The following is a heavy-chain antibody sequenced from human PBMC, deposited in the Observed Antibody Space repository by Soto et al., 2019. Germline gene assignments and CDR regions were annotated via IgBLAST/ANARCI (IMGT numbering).Heavy chain of an antibody. D-gene: IGHD2-2*03. CDR2: IYYSENT. V-gene: IGHV4-59*08. CDR3: ARLNGYCVSSGCHGYYGMDV. Sequence: SETLSLTCTVSGGSISSYYWSWIRQPPWKGMEWIGNIYYSENTNYNPSLQSRVTISADTPKNQFSLRLSSVTAADTAVYYCARLNGYCVSSGCHGYYGMDVWGQGTTVTVSS. J-gene: IGHJ6*01. CDR1: GGSISSYY.